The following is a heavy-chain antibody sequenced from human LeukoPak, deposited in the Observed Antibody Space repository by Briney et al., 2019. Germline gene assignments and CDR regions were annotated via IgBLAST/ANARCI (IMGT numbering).Heavy chain of an antibody. CDR1: GYTFTSYG. CDR3: VRSSLAVAGSFFDY. V-gene: IGHV1-18*01. Sequence: GASVKVSCKASGYTFTSYGISWVRQAPGQGLEWMGWISTYNGNTHYAQKPRGRVTLTTDTSPSTAYMELRSLRSDDTAVYYCVRSSLAVAGSFFDYWGQGTLVTVSS. J-gene: IGHJ4*02. CDR2: ISTYNGNT. D-gene: IGHD6-19*01.